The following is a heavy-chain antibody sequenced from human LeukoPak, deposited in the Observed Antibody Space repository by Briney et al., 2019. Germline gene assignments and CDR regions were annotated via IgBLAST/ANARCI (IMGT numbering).Heavy chain of an antibody. CDR3: VRDWGTWYFDL. V-gene: IGHV4-31*03. CDR2: ISCSGTT. J-gene: IGHJ2*01. CDR1: GGSLSSGGDY. D-gene: IGHD3-16*01. Sequence: SETLSLTCTVSGGSLSSGGDYWSWIRQHPGKGLEWIGYISCSGTTYYNPSLESRLTISLDTSKNQLSLKLNSVTAADTAVYYCVRDWGTWYFDLWGRGTLVTVSS.